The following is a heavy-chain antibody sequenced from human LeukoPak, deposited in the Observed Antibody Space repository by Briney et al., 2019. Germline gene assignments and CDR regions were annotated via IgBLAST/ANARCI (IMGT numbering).Heavy chain of an antibody. J-gene: IGHJ4*02. D-gene: IGHD1-26*01. CDR3: AKDFSQEGSHSVDY. CDR2: IRYDRSNK. V-gene: IGHV3-30*02. CDR1: GFTFSSYG. Sequence: GGSLRLSCAASGFTFSSYGMHWVRQAPGKGLEWVAFIRYDRSNKYYADSVKGRFTISRDNSKNTLYLQMNSLRAEDTAVYYCAKDFSQEGSHSVDYWGQGTLVTVSS.